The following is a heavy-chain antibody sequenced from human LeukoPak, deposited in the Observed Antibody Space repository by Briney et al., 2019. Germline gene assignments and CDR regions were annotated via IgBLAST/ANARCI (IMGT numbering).Heavy chain of an antibody. D-gene: IGHD6-13*01. V-gene: IGHV1-46*01. CDR1: GYTFTSYY. J-gene: IGHJ6*03. CDR3: ARDRFHSSSWYGRSYYYYYYMDV. Sequence: GASVKVSCKASGYTFTSYYMHWVRQAPGQGLEWMGIINPSGGSTSYAQKFQGRVTMTTDTSTSTAYMELRSLRSDDTAVYYCARDRFHSSSWYGRSYYYYYYMDVWGKGTTVTISS. CDR2: INPSGGST.